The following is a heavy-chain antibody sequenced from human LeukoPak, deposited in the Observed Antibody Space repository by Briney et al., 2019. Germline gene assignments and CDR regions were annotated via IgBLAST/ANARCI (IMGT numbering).Heavy chain of an antibody. CDR3: ANALVTTHYYDSSGYYSGDY. CDR1: GFTFSSYA. J-gene: IGHJ4*02. V-gene: IGHV3-23*01. Sequence: QPGGSLRLSCAASGFTFSSYAMSWVRQAPGKGLEWVSAISGSGGSTYYADSVKGRFTISRDNSKNTLYLQMNSLRAEDTAVYYCANALVTTHYYDSSGYYSGDYWGQGTLVTVSS. CDR2: ISGSGGST. D-gene: IGHD3-22*01.